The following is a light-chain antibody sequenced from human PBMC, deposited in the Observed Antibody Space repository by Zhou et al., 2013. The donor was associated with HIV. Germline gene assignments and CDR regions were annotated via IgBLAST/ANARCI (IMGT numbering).Light chain of an antibody. V-gene: IGKV3-11*01. J-gene: IGKJ1*01. CDR1: QSVSTY. CDR2: DAS. Sequence: EIVLTQSPATLSLSPGERATLSCRASQSVSTYLAWYQQTPGQPPRLLIYDASNRATGIPDRFSGSGSGTDFTLTISSLQSEDVAVYYCHQYNNWPPGGTFGRGTKVEIK. CDR3: HQYNNWPPGGT.